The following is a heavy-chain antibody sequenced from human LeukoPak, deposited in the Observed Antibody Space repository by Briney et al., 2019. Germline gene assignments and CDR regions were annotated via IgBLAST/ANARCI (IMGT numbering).Heavy chain of an antibody. Sequence: GGSLRLSCVASGFTVSNNYMSWVRQAPGKGLDWVSIIYSGGGTYYADSVKGRFTISRDCSKNTLYLQMSSLRAEDTAVYYCARGGNGPFDYWGQGTLVTVSS. CDR1: GFTVSNNY. D-gene: IGHD3-16*01. J-gene: IGHJ4*02. CDR3: ARGGNGPFDY. CDR2: IYSGGGT. V-gene: IGHV3-53*01.